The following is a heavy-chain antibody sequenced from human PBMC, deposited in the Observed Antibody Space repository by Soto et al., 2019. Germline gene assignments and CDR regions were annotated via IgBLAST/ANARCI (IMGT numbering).Heavy chain of an antibody. Sequence: GSLRLSCVASGFTFSTYSMNWVRQAPEKGLEWVSTINGFDGDIFYGDAVRGRFTISRDNSKNTLYLQMNSLRSEDTAVYYCATDSLMDTAMGGWYVWGQGTTVTVSS. CDR1: GFTFSTYS. D-gene: IGHD5-18*01. CDR2: INGFDGDI. CDR3: ATDSLMDTAMGGWYV. V-gene: IGHV3-23*01. J-gene: IGHJ6*02.